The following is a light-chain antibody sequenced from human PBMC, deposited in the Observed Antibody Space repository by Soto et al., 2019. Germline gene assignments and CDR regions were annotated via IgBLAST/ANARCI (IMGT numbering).Light chain of an antibody. CDR1: QSVLYSSTGRNY. CDR2: WAS. Sequence: DIVMTQSPDALALSLGEWATINCKSSQSVLYSSTGRNYLVWYQQKAGQPPKLLIYWASTRESGVPDRFSGSGSGTDFTPTISNLQAEDVAVYYCQQHHSTPLTFGQGTRLEIK. J-gene: IGKJ5*01. CDR3: QQHHSTPLT. V-gene: IGKV4-1*01.